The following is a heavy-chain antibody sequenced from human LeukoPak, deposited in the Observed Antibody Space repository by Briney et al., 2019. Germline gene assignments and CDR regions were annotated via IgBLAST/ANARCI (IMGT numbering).Heavy chain of an antibody. CDR1: GYTFTSYD. CDR2: MNPNSGNT. V-gene: IGHV1-8*01. CDR3: ARAVLHDDYYYYYGMDV. Sequence: ASVKVSCKASGYTFTSYDINWVRQATGQGLEWMGWMNPNSGNTGYAQKFQGRVTMTRNTSISTAYMELSSLRSEDTAVYYCARAVLHDDYYYYYGMDVWGQGTTVTVSS. J-gene: IGHJ6*02. D-gene: IGHD2/OR15-2a*01.